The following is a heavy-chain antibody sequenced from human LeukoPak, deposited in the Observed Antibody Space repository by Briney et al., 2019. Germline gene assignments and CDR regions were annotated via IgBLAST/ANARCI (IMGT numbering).Heavy chain of an antibody. J-gene: IGHJ4*02. V-gene: IGHV3-21*06. CDR2: ISSSKTSI. Sequence: TGGSLRLSCAASGLSFSSHSRNSVRQATGKGMELVSAISSSKTSIKQKDPVKGRFTTYRDNAKSSVYLEMSDRRVEDTAVYYCGKVGTGNQYGSGDFDLWGQGSLVTVSS. CDR1: GLSFSSHS. D-gene: IGHD3-10*01. CDR3: GKVGTGNQYGSGDFDL.